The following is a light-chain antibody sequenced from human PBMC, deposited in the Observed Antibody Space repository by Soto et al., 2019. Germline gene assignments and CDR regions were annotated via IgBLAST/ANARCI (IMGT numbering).Light chain of an antibody. J-gene: IGKJ2*01. CDR1: QSVSSSY. CDR3: QQYDSSPYT. CDR2: GAS. Sequence: EIVLTQSPGTLSLSPGERVTLSCRASQSVSSSYLAWYQQKPGQAPRLLIYGASSRATGIPDRFSGSGSGTDFTLTISRLEPEDFAVYYCQQYDSSPYTFGQGPKLEIK. V-gene: IGKV3-20*01.